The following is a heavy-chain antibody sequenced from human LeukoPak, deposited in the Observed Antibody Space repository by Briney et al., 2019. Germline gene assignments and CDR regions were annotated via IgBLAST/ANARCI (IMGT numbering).Heavy chain of an antibody. CDR1: GGSFSGYF. Sequence: SETLSLTCAVYGGSFSGYFWSWIRQPPGKGLEWIGEINHSGSTNYNPSLKSRVTISVDTSKNQFSLTLSSVTAADTAVYYCARTTAKASTPYFDYWGQGTLVTVSS. CDR3: ARTTAKASTPYFDY. V-gene: IGHV4-34*01. J-gene: IGHJ4*02. D-gene: IGHD4-11*01. CDR2: INHSGST.